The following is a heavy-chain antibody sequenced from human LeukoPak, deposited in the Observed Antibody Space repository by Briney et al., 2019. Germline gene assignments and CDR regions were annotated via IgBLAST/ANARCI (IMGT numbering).Heavy chain of an antibody. D-gene: IGHD6-19*01. CDR3: AKDEYGWYEHDY. CDR2: INSDGINT. V-gene: IGHV3-74*01. Sequence: GGSLRLSCAASGFTFSSYWMHWVRQAPGKGLVWVSRINSDGINTSYADSVKGRFTISRDNAKNSLYLQMNSLRAEDTAVYYCAKDEYGWYEHDYWGQGTLVTVSS. CDR1: GFTFSSYW. J-gene: IGHJ4*02.